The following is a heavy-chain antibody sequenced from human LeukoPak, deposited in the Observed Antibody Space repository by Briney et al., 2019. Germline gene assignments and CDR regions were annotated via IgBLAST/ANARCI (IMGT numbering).Heavy chain of an antibody. CDR3: ARRSSEDFPDY. V-gene: IGHV5-51*01. J-gene: IGHJ4*02. CDR2: IYPGDSDT. Sequence: GESLKISCKGSGYSFTNYWIGWVRQMPEKGLEWMGIIYPGDSDTRYNPSFQGQVTISADKSISTAYVQWSSLKASDTAIYYCARRSSEDFPDYWGQGTQVTVSS. CDR1: GYSFTNYW. D-gene: IGHD2-2*01.